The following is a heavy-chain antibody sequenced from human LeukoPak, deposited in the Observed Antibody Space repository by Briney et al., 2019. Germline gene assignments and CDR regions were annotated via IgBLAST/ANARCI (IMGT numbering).Heavy chain of an antibody. D-gene: IGHD2-15*01. CDR3: AKVVVVVAAIHFDY. Sequence: GGSLRLSCAASGFTFSSYAMSWVRQAPGKGLEWVSTISGGVGNTYYADSVKGRFTISRDNSRNTLYLQMNSLRAEDTAVYYCAKVVVVVAAIHFDYWGQGTLVTVSS. CDR2: ISGGVGNT. V-gene: IGHV3-23*01. CDR1: GFTFSSYA. J-gene: IGHJ4*02.